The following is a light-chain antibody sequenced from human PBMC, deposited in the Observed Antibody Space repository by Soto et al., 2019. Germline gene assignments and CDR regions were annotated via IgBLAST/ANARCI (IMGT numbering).Light chain of an antibody. V-gene: IGKV1D-13*01. J-gene: IGKJ1*01. CDR3: QQFIDGWT. CDR1: QGISSY. CDR2: DAS. Sequence: IQMTQSPSSFSASXGDRVTITCRASQGISSYLNWYQQKPGKAPNLLIYDASSLESGVPSRFRGSGSETEFTLTISGLQPDDFATYYCQQFIDGWTFGQGTKV.